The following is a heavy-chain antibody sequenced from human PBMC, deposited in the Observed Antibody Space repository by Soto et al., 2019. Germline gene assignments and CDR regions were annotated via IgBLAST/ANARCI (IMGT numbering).Heavy chain of an antibody. J-gene: IGHJ4*02. CDR1: GFTFSSYG. D-gene: IGHD4-4*01. CDR2: NSYDDSYK. V-gene: IGHV3-30-3*01. Sequence: GGSLRLSCAASGFTFSSYGMHWVRLAPGKGLEWVALNSYDDSYKTYADSVKGRFTISRDNSNNTMSLQMNSLREEDTAVYYCAREGINNYNEYYFDSWGQGTVVTVSS. CDR3: AREGINNYNEYYFDS.